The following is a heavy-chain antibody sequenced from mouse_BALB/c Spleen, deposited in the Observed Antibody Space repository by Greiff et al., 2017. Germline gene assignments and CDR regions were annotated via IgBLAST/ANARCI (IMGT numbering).Heavy chain of an antibody. V-gene: IGHV3-8*02. Sequence: VQLQQSGPSLVKPSQTLSLTCSVTGDSITSGYWNWIRKFPGNKLEYMGYISYSGSTYYNPSLKSRISITRDTSKNQYYLQLNSVTTEDTATYYCARWRDYEERYYFDYWGQGTTLTVSS. CDR3: ARWRDYEERYYFDY. CDR2: ISYSGST. D-gene: IGHD2-4*01. CDR1: GDSITSGY. J-gene: IGHJ2*01.